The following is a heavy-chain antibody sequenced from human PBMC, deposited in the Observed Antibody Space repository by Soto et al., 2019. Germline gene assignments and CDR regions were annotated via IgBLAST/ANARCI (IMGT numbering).Heavy chain of an antibody. V-gene: IGHV4-30-4*01. D-gene: IGHD3-16*01. Sequence: QVQLQESGPGLVKPSQTLSLTCTVSGGSTSSDNYWSWIRQPPGKGLEWIGHIYYSGNTDYNPSLKSRLDISIDTSKNPFSLKLSSVTAADTAVYFCAREGGESSDGLYYFDSWGQGSLVTVSS. CDR2: IYYSGNT. J-gene: IGHJ4*02. CDR1: GGSTSSDNY. CDR3: AREGGESSDGLYYFDS.